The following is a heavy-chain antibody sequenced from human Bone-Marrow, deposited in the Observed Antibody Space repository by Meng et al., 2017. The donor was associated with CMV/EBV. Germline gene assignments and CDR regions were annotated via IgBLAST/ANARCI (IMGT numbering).Heavy chain of an antibody. CDR3: ARSRQREEGYCSRTSCYTWQHYYYGMDV. D-gene: IGHD2-2*02. CDR2: ISAYNGNT. Sequence: ASVKVSCKASGYTFTSYGISWVRQAPGQGLEWMGWISAYNGNTNYAQKLQGRVTMTTDTSTSTAYMELRSLRSEDTAVYYCARSRQREEGYCSRTSCYTWQHYYYGMDVWGQGTKVTVSS. J-gene: IGHJ6*02. CDR1: GYTFTSYG. V-gene: IGHV1-18*01.